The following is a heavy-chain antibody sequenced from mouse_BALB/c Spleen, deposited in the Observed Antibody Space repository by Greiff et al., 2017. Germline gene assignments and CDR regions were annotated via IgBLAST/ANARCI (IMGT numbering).Heavy chain of an antibody. CDR1: GFTFSSYT. CDR2: ISSGGSYT. J-gene: IGHJ1*01. CDR3: TRVTTVVAPYFDV. Sequence: LQQSGGGLVKPGGSLKLSCAASGFTFSSYTMSWVRQTPEKRLEWVATISSGGSYTYYPDSVKGRFTISRDNAKNTLYLQMSSLKSEDTAMYYCTRVTTVVAPYFDVWGAGTTVTVSS. D-gene: IGHD1-1*01. V-gene: IGHV5-6-4*01.